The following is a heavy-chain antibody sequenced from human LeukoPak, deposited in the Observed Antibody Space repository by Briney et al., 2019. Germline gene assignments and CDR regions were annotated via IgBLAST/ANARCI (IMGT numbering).Heavy chain of an antibody. CDR1: GFTFSSYG. CDR3: AKLTYYFDSSGYSIDY. J-gene: IGHJ4*02. D-gene: IGHD3-22*01. CDR2: ISYDGKNQ. Sequence: GESLKISCAASGFTFSSYGMHWVRQAPGKGLEWVAVISYDGKNQYYADSVKGRFTISRDSSKNTLYLQMNSLRAEVTAVYYCAKLTYYFDSSGYSIDYWGQGTLVTVSS. V-gene: IGHV3-30*18.